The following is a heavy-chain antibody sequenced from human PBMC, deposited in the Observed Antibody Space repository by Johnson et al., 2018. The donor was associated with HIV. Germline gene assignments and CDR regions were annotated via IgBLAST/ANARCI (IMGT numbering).Heavy chain of an antibody. D-gene: IGHD6-19*01. V-gene: IGHV3-7*05. CDR3: AREKQVAGTDKDAFDI. CDR2: IKQDGSEK. CDR1: GFTFSSYW. J-gene: IGHJ3*02. Sequence: VQLVESGGGLVQPGGSLRLSCAASGFTFSSYWMSWVRQAPGKGLEWVANIKQDGSEKYYVDSMKGRFTISRDNAKNSLYLQMNSLRAEGTAVYYCAREKQVAGTDKDAFDIWGQGTMVTVSS.